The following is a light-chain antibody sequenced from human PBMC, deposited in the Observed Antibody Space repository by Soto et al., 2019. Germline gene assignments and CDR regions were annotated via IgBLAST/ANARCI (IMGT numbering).Light chain of an antibody. CDR1: SSDVGGHNY. J-gene: IGLJ1*01. CDR2: SVS. V-gene: IGLV2-11*01. CDR3: CSYAGSYTYV. Sequence: QSALTQPRSVSGSPEQSVTISCTGTSSDVGGHNYVSWYQQHPGKAPKLMISSVSKRPSGVPDRFSGSKSGNTASLTISGLQAEDEADYYCCSYAGSYTYVFGTGTKVTAL.